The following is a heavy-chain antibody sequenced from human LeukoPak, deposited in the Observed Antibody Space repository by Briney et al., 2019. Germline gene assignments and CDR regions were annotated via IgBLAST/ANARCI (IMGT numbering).Heavy chain of an antibody. CDR2: IYVGDSDT. D-gene: IGHD3-22*01. V-gene: IGHV5-51*01. CDR1: GYNFTTHW. Sequence: GESLKISCKGFGYNFTTHWIGWVRQMPGKGLEWMGIIYVGDSDTRYSPSFQGQVTISADRSISTAFLQWSSLKASDTAMYYCARPYDSSGYSSDYWGQGTLVTVSS. J-gene: IGHJ4*02. CDR3: ARPYDSSGYSSDY.